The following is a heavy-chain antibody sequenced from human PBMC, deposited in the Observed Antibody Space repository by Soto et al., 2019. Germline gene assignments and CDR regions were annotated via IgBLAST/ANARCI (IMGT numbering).Heavy chain of an antibody. Sequence: SETPSLTCTVSGGSISSGGYYWSWIRQHPGKGLEWIGYIYYSGSTYYNPSLKSRVTISVDTSKNQFSLKLSSVTAADTAVYYCARTIFGVVVAFDIWGQGXMVTVSS. CDR3: ARTIFGVVVAFDI. CDR1: GGSISSGGYY. CDR2: IYYSGST. D-gene: IGHD3-3*01. J-gene: IGHJ3*02. V-gene: IGHV4-31*03.